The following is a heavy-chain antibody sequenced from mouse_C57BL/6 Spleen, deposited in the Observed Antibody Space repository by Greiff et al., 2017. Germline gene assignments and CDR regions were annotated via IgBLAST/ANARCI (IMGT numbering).Heavy chain of an antibody. D-gene: IGHD2-5*01. CDR3: ANYYSNPWFAY. CDR1: GYAFSSSW. Sequence: QVQLKQSGPELVKPGASVKISCKASGYAFSSSWMNWVKQRPGKGLEWIGRIYPGDGDTNYNGKFKGKATLTADKSSSTAYMQLSSLTSEDSAVYFCANYYSNPWFAYWGQGTLVTVSA. J-gene: IGHJ3*01. V-gene: IGHV1-82*01. CDR2: IYPGDGDT.